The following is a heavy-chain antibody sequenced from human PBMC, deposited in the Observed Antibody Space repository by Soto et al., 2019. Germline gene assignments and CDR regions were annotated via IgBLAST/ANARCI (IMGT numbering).Heavy chain of an antibody. J-gene: IGHJ4*02. CDR3: ARDRAVAGTDPRRFDY. V-gene: IGHV4-4*07. Sequence: SETLSLTCTVSGGSISSHYWSWIRQPVGKGLEWIGRIYTSGSTNYNPSLKSRVTMSIDTSKNQFSLKVSSVTAADTAVYYCARDRAVAGTDPRRFDYWGQGTLVTV. D-gene: IGHD6-19*01. CDR2: IYTSGST. CDR1: GGSISSHY.